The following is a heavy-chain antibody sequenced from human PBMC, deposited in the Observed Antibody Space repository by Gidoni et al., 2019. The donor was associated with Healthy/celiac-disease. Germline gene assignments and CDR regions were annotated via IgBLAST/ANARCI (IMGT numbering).Heavy chain of an antibody. D-gene: IGHD2-2*01. CDR2: IYYSGST. J-gene: IGHJ4*02. V-gene: IGHV4-39*01. Sequence: QLQLQESGPGLVKPSETLSLTCTVSGGSISSSSYYWGWIRQPPGKGLEWIGSIYYSGSTYYNPSLKSRVTISVDTSKNQFSLKLSSVTAAYTAVYYCAGGGGYCSSTSCYDPFGYWGQGTLVTVSS. CDR3: AGGGGYCSSTSCYDPFGY. CDR1: GGSISSSSYY.